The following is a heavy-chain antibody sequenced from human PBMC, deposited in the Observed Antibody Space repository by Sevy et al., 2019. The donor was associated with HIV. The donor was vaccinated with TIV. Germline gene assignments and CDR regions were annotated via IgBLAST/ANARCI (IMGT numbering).Heavy chain of an antibody. CDR1: GFTFSSYE. J-gene: IGHJ5*02. Sequence: GGSLRLSCVASGFTFSSYEMNWVRQAPGKGLEWVSKISTSGKSTFYADSVEGRVTISRDNAKNSVFLETNSLRAEDTAVYYCLRSGGAYDAGFDPWGQGTLVTVSS. D-gene: IGHD3-22*01. CDR2: ISTSGKST. V-gene: IGHV3-48*03. CDR3: LRSGGAYDAGFDP.